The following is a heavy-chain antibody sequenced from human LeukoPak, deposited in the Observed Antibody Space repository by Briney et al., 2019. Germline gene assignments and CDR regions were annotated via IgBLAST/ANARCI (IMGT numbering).Heavy chain of an antibody. CDR1: GGTFSSYA. J-gene: IGHJ4*02. CDR3: ARISTYDSSGSRDY. CDR2: IIPIFGTA. Sequence: SVRVSCKASGGTFSSYAISWVRQAPGQGLEWMGGIIPIFGTANYAQKFQGRVTITADKSTSTAYMELSSLRSEDTAVYYCARISTYDSSGSRDYWGQGTLVTVSS. V-gene: IGHV1-69*06. D-gene: IGHD3-22*01.